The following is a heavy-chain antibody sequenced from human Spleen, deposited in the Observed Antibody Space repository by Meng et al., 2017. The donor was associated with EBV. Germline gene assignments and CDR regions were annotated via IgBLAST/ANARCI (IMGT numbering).Heavy chain of an antibody. J-gene: IGHJ4*02. CDR3: ASDRGQNYY. CDR1: GGSITSSNW. D-gene: IGHD3-10*01. Sequence: GQLQESGPGLGTPSGTLSLTCAVSGGSITSSNWWSWVRQPPGGGLEWIGEIYHSGSTNYNPSLKSRVTISVDTSKNQFSLKLSSVTAADTAVYYCASDRGQNYYWGPGTLVTVSS. V-gene: IGHV4-4*02. CDR2: IYHSGST.